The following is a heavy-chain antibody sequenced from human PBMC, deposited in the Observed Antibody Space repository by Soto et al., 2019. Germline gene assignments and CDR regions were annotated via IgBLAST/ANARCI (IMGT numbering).Heavy chain of an antibody. CDR1: GYTFTGYY. Sequence: QVQLVQSGAEVKKPGASVKVSCKASGYTFTGYYMHWVRQAPGQGLEWMGWINPNSGGTNYAQKFQGRVTMTRDTSISTAYMELSRLRSDDTAVYYCARTPILLWFGGEDFDHWGQGTLVTDST. CDR3: ARTPILLWFGGEDFDH. J-gene: IGHJ4*02. CDR2: INPNSGGT. D-gene: IGHD3-10*01. V-gene: IGHV1-2*02.